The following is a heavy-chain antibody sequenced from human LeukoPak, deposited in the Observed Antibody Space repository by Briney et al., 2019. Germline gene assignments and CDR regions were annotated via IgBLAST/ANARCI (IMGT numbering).Heavy chain of an antibody. Sequence: VSVQVSCKASGYTFSGYFVHWVRQAPGQGLEWMGRINAGSGDTEFAQKFQGRVTMTRDTFVSTAYMEVSGLTSDDTAMYYCARDLSSTPNWELDHWGQGTLVTVSS. V-gene: IGHV1-2*06. CDR2: INAGSGDT. CDR3: ARDLSSTPNWELDH. CDR1: GYTFSGYF. J-gene: IGHJ4*02. D-gene: IGHD1-1*01.